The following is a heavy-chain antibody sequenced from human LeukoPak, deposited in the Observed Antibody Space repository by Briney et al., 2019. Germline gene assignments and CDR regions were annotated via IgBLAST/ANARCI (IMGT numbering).Heavy chain of an antibody. Sequence: SETLSLTCAVYGGPFSGYYWSWIRQPAGKGLEWIGRIYTSGSTNYNPSLKSRVTMSVDTSKNQFSLKLSSVTAADTAVYYCARDGAVAGDSLNDYWGQGTLVTVSS. CDR2: IYTSGST. CDR1: GGPFSGYY. CDR3: ARDGAVAGDSLNDY. J-gene: IGHJ4*02. D-gene: IGHD6-19*01. V-gene: IGHV4-4*07.